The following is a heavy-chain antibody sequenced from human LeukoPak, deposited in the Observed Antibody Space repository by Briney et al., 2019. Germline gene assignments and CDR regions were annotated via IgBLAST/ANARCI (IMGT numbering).Heavy chain of an antibody. J-gene: IGHJ4*02. CDR2: ISSSSSYI. Sequence: GGSLRLSCAASGSTFSSYSMNWVRQAPGKGLEWVSSISSSSSYIYYADSVKGRFTISRDNAKNSLYLQMNSLRAEDTAVYYCARDSGSSWSHYWGQGTLVTVSS. D-gene: IGHD6-13*01. V-gene: IGHV3-21*01. CDR1: GSTFSSYS. CDR3: ARDSGSSWSHY.